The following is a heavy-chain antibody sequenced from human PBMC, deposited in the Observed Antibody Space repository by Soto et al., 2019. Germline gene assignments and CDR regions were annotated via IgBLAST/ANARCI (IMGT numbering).Heavy chain of an antibody. D-gene: IGHD4-17*01. V-gene: IGHV4-30-2*01. Sequence: QLQLQESGSGLVKPSQTLSLTCAVSGGSISSGGYSWSWIRQPPGKGLEWIGYIYHSGSTYYNPSLKSRVTISVDRSKNQFALKLSSVTAADTAVYYCASTTVTVGYYYYGMDVWGQGTTVTVSS. CDR1: GGSISSGGYS. CDR2: IYHSGST. CDR3: ASTTVTVGYYYYGMDV. J-gene: IGHJ6*02.